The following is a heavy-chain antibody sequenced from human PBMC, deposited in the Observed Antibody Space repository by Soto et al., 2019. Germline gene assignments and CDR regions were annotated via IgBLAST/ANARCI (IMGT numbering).Heavy chain of an antibody. J-gene: IGHJ6*02. CDR2: ISYDGSNK. Sequence: QVQLVESGGGVVQPGRSLRLSCAASGFTFSSYGMHWVRQAPGKGLEWVAVISYDGSNKYYADSVKGRFTISRDNSKNTLYLQINSLRAEDTAVYYCANQQLATAYYYYYGMDVWGQGTTVTVSS. D-gene: IGHD6-13*01. CDR1: GFTFSSYG. CDR3: ANQQLATAYYYYYGMDV. V-gene: IGHV3-30*18.